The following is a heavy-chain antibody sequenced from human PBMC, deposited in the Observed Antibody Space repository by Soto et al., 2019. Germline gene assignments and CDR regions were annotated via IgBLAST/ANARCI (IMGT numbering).Heavy chain of an antibody. CDR2: IKQDGSEK. V-gene: IGHV3-7*01. D-gene: IGHD2-2*01. Sequence: EVQLVESGGGLVQPGGSLRLSCAASGFTFSSYWMSWVRQAPGKGLEWVANIKQDGSEKYYVDSVKGRFTISRDNAKNSLYLQMNSLRAEDTAVYYCARVHCSSTSCLSLHDYYYYYMDVWGKGTTVTVSS. CDR1: GFTFSSYW. J-gene: IGHJ6*03. CDR3: ARVHCSSTSCLSLHDYYYYYMDV.